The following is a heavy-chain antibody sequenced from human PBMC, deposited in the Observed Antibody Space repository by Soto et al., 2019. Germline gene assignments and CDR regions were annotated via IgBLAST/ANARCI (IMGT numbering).Heavy chain of an antibody. CDR3: ARRGVANSRDAFDI. Sequence: VQLVQSGPEVKKPGSSVKVSCEVSGGTFSNYAITWVRQAPGQGLEWLGGAIPVYGTTNYAQNFQGRVTIIAGESATTTFMELSSLRSDDTAVYYCARRGVANSRDAFDIWGQGTLVTVS. CDR2: AIPVYGTT. D-gene: IGHD1-26*01. CDR1: GGTFSNYA. J-gene: IGHJ3*02. V-gene: IGHV1-69*01.